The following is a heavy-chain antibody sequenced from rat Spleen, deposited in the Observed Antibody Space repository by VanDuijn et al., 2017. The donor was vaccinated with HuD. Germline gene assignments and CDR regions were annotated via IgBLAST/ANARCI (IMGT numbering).Heavy chain of an antibody. CDR3: TTGGPVYFDY. J-gene: IGHJ2*01. Sequence: EVQLVESGVGLVQPGRSLKLSCAASGFTFTDHYMAWVRQVPTKGLEWVAYITTGGSITYYRDSVKGRFTIPRDNAKRTLNLQMDNLRSEDTATNYCTTGGPVYFDYWGQGVMATVSS. CDR2: ITTGGSIT. V-gene: IGHV5-27*01. CDR1: GFTFTDHY.